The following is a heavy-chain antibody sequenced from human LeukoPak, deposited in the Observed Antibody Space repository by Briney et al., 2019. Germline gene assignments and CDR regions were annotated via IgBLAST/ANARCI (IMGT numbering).Heavy chain of an antibody. D-gene: IGHD3-9*01. CDR2: VSGSGANT. Sequence: PGGSLRLSCAASGFTFSTYAMSWVRQAPGKGLEWVSTVSGSGANTYYADSVRGRFTISRDNSKNTLYLQMNSLRAEDTAVYYCAKDRQLRYFDWAIDYWGQGTLVTVSS. CDR1: GFTFSTYA. J-gene: IGHJ4*02. CDR3: AKDRQLRYFDWAIDY. V-gene: IGHV3-23*01.